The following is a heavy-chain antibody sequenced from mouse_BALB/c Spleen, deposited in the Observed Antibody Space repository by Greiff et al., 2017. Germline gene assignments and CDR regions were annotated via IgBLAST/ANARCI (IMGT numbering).Heavy chain of an antibody. J-gene: IGHJ2*01. D-gene: IGHD1-1*01. V-gene: IGHV1-69*02. CDR2: IDPSDSYT. CDR1: GYTFTSYW. Sequence: VQLQQSGAELVKPGASVKLSCKASGYTFTSYWMHWVKQRPGQGLEWIGEIDPSDSYTNYNQKFKGKATLTVDKSSSTAYMQLSSLTSEDSAVYYCARRGFYYGSSYPYFDYWGQGTTLTVSS. CDR3: ARRGFYYGSSYPYFDY.